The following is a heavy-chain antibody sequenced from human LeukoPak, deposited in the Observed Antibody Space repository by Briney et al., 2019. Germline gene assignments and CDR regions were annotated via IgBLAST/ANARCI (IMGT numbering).Heavy chain of an antibody. CDR3: ARVSVVYAYYYYYMDV. D-gene: IGHD2-8*02. CDR2: ICAYNGNT. CDR1: GYTFTSYG. V-gene: IGHV1-18*01. Sequence: ASVKVSCKASGYTFTSYGISWVRQAPGQGLEWMGWICAYNGNTNYAQKLQGRVTMTTDTSTSTAYMELRSLRSDDTAVYYCARVSVVYAYYYYYMDVWGKGTTVTVSS. J-gene: IGHJ6*03.